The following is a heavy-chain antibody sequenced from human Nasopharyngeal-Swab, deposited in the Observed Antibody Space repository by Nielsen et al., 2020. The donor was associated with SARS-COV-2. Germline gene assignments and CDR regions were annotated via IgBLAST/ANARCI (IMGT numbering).Heavy chain of an antibody. CDR1: GFTFSGSA. Sequence: GVLKISCAASGFTFSGSAMHWVRQASGKGLEWVGRIRSKANSYATAYAASVKGRFTISRDDSKNTAYLQMNSLKTEDTAVYYCTRHLDPYDFWTRFPYYYGMDVWGQGTTVTVSS. CDR3: TRHLDPYDFWTRFPYYYGMDV. J-gene: IGHJ6*02. CDR2: IRSKANSYAT. D-gene: IGHD3-3*01. V-gene: IGHV3-73*01.